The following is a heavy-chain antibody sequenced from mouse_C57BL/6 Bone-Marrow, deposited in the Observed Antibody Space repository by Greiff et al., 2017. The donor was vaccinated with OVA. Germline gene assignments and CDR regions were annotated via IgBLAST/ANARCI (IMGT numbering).Heavy chain of an antibody. D-gene: IGHD1-1*01. CDR1: GYTFTGYW. J-gene: IGHJ2*01. CDR3: ARGGVYYYGSSPFDY. Sequence: VQLQQSGAELMKPGASVKLSCKATGYTFTGYWIEWVKQRPGHGLEWIGEILPGSGSTNYNEKFKGKAPFTAATSSNTAYMQLSSLTTEDAAIYYCARGGVYYYGSSPFDYWGQGTTLTVSS. CDR2: ILPGSGST. V-gene: IGHV1-9*01.